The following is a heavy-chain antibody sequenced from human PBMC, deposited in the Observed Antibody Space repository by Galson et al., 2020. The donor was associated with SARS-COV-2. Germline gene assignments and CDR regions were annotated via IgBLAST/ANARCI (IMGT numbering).Heavy chain of an antibody. Sequence: GGSLRLSCAVSGFTFSSYWMNWVRQAPGKGLEWVANINQNGSERYYVDSVRGRFTVDRDNAQNSLTLQMDSLTVEDTAVYYCARPGGDYGPFTYWGHGTLVTVAS. J-gene: IGHJ4*01. CDR2: INQNGSER. CDR1: GFTFSSYW. CDR3: ARPGGDYGPFTY. V-gene: IGHV3-7*03. D-gene: IGHD4-17*01.